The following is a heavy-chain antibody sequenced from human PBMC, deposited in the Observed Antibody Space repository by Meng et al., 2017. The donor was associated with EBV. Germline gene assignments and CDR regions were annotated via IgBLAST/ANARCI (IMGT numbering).Heavy chain of an antibody. D-gene: IGHD6-19*01. CDR2: MNPNNGNT. Sequence: QVQLVQSGAEVKKXXXXXKXXCKASGYTFTNYDINWVRQATGQGLEWMGWMNPNNGNTGYAQKFQGRVTMTRNPSINTAYMELTSLTSEDTAVYYCARGETVAGTWWFDPWGQGTLVTVSS. CDR1: GYTFTNYD. CDR3: ARGETVAGTWWFDP. J-gene: IGHJ5*02. V-gene: IGHV1-8*01.